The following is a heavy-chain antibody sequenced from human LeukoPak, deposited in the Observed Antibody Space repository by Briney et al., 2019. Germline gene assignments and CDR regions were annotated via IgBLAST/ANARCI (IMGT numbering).Heavy chain of an antibody. D-gene: IGHD5-24*01. CDR1: GYTFTSYG. J-gene: IGHJ4*02. Sequence: GASVKVSCKASGYTFTSYGISWVRQATGQGLEWMGWMNPNSGNTGYAQKFQGRVTMTRNTSISTAYMELSSLRSEDTAVYYCARATLKIGWLQDYWGQGTLVTVSS. V-gene: IGHV1-8*02. CDR3: ARATLKIGWLQDY. CDR2: MNPNSGNT.